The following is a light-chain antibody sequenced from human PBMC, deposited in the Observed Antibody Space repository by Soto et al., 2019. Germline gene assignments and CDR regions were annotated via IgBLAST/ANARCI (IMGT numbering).Light chain of an antibody. J-gene: IGLJ2*01. V-gene: IGLV1-40*01. CDR3: QSYDSSLVYVV. CDR2: GNS. Sequence: QAVLTQPPSVCGAPGQRVTISCTGSSSNIGAGYDVHWYQQLPGTAPKLLIYGNSNRPSGVPDRFSGSKSGTSASLAITGLQAEDEADYYCQSYDSSLVYVVFGGGTKLTVL. CDR1: SSNIGAGYD.